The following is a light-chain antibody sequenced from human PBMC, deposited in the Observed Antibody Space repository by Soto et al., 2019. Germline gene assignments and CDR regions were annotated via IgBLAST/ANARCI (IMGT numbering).Light chain of an antibody. CDR2: LGS. CDR1: HISLHSNGYND. J-gene: IGKJ1*01. CDR3: MQALSSWK. V-gene: IGKV2-28*01. Sequence: YPASISCRSTHISLHSNGYNDLDWYLQKPGQSPQLLIYLGSNRASGVPDRFIVSGSGTECTLTISRVEPENGSVYLCMQALSSWKCGQGTKVDIK.